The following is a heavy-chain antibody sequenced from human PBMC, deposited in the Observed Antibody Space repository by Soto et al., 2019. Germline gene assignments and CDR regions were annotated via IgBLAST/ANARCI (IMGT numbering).Heavy chain of an antibody. D-gene: IGHD6-19*01. Sequence: ASVKVSCKASGYTYTSYGIDCVRQAPGQRLEWMGWINAANGDTKYSPKFQGRVTITRDTSASTAYMELSSLRSEDTAVYYCGRGVVGSGFDLWGQGTLVTVSS. CDR3: GRGVVGSGFDL. J-gene: IGHJ4*02. V-gene: IGHV1-3*01. CDR1: GYTYTSYG. CDR2: INAANGDT.